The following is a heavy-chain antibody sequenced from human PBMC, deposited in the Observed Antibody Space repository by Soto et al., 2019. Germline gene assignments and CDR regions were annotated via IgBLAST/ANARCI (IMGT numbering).Heavy chain of an antibody. Sequence: QVQLVQSGAEVKKPGSSVKVSCKASGGTFSSYTISWVRQAPGQGLEWMGRIIPILGIANYAQKFQGRVTITADKSTSTAYMELSSLRSEDTAVYYCASNMVRGVVDYWGQGTLVTVSS. CDR3: ASNMVRGVVDY. CDR2: IIPILGIA. J-gene: IGHJ4*02. CDR1: GGTFSSYT. V-gene: IGHV1-69*02. D-gene: IGHD3-10*01.